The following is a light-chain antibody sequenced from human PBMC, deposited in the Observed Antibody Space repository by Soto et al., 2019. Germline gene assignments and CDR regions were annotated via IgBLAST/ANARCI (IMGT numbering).Light chain of an antibody. CDR2: GAS. Sequence: EIMLTLSPGTLSLSPGERATLSCRASQSVSSNYLAWYQQKPGQAPRLLIYGASIRAAGVPDRFSGSGSGTEFTLTISRLEPEDFTVYYCHHYETFGQGTKV. J-gene: IGKJ1*01. V-gene: IGKV3-20*01. CDR3: HHYET. CDR1: QSVSSNY.